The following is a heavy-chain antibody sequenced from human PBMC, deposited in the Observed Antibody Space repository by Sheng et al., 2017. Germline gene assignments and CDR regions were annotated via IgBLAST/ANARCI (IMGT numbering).Heavy chain of an antibody. Sequence: VQSGGEVKKPGASVKVSCKASDYSFTTHGITWVRQAPGQGLEWMGWISTYSGDTNYAQRFRGRVTMTRDTSTNTAYLELRSLRSDDTAIYYCARSAGVVLVPAAIRNYMDVCGQGTTVTVSS. CDR2: ISTYSGDT. CDR3: ARSAGVVLVPAAIRNYMDV. D-gene: IGHD2-2*01. CDR1: DYSFTTHG. J-gene: IGHJ6*03. V-gene: IGHV1-18*04.